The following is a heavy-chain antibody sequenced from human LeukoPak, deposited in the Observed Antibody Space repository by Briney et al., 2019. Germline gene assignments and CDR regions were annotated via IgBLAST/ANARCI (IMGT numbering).Heavy chain of an antibody. V-gene: IGHV4-34*01. D-gene: IGHD3-22*01. CDR2: INHSGST. CDR3: TVTYYYDSSGYFDY. Sequence: PSETLSLTCTVSGGSISSYYWSWIRQPPGKGLEWIGEINHSGSTNYNPSLKSRVTISVDTSKNQFSLKLSSVTAADTAVYYCTVTYYYDSSGYFDYWGQGTLVTVSS. CDR1: GGSISSYY. J-gene: IGHJ4*02.